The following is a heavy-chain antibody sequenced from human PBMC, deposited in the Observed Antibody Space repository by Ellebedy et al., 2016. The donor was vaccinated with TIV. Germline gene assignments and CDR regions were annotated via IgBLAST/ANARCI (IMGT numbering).Heavy chain of an antibody. CDR2: ISSSSSAI. J-gene: IGHJ4*02. D-gene: IGHD3-3*01. Sequence: GESLKISCEASGFAFSSYNMNWARQAPGKGLEWVSYISSSSSAIYYADSVEGRFTISRDNAKNSLYLQMNSLRDEDTAVYYCARGSTIFGVVFHDYWGQGTLVTVSS. CDR3: ARGSTIFGVVFHDY. V-gene: IGHV3-48*02. CDR1: GFAFSSYN.